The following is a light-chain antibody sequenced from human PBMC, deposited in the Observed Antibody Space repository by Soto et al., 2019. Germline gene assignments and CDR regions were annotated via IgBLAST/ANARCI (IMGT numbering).Light chain of an antibody. Sequence: DIPMTQSPSSLSASVVDRLAITLRASQSISSYLNWYQQRPGKAPKPLIYATSSLQSGVPSRFSSSGSGTDFALTISSLQPEDFATYYCQQSYSTPRTFGQGTKVDI. CDR1: QSISSY. V-gene: IGKV1-39*01. CDR2: ATS. J-gene: IGKJ2*01. CDR3: QQSYSTPRT.